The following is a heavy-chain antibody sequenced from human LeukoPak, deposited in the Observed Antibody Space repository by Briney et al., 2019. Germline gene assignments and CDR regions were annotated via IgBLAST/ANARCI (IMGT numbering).Heavy chain of an antibody. CDR3: AKDRVVVVPADDWFDP. J-gene: IGHJ5*02. CDR2: ISYDGSNK. V-gene: IGHV3-30*18. Sequence: GGPLSFSCAALGFTFSSYGMHWSRKAPGKGLEWGPVISYDGSNKYYADSVKGRFTISRDNSKDTLYLQMNSLRAEDTAVYYCAKDRVVVVPADDWFDPWGQGTLVTVSS. CDR1: GFTFSSYG. D-gene: IGHD2-2*01.